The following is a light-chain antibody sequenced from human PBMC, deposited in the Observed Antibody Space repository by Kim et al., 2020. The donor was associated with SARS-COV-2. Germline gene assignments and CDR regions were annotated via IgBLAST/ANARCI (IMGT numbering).Light chain of an antibody. CDR3: CSYARTSYV. CDR1: SSDIGAYEN. V-gene: IGLV2-8*01. J-gene: IGLJ1*01. CDR2: LVS. Sequence: PGQSVTISCTGSSSDIGAYENVSWYQQHPGKAPKLMISLVSKRSSGVPDRFSGSKSGNTASLTVSGLQAEDEADYYCCSYARTSYVFGTGTKVTVL.